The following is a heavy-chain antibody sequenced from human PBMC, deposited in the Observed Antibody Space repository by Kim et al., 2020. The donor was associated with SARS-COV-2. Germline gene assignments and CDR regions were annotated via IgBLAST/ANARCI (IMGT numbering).Heavy chain of an antibody. J-gene: IGHJ4*02. V-gene: IGHV1-8*01. D-gene: IGHD3-10*01. Sequence: KIQGRVTMTRNTSISTAYMELSSLRAEDTAVYYCARGKRVLLWFGELEDYWGQGTLVTVSS. CDR3: ARGKRVLLWFGELEDY.